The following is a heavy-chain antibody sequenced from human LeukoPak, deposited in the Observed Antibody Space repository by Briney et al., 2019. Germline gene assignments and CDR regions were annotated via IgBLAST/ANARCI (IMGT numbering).Heavy chain of an antibody. CDR3: ARDYYDSSGYYYAY. CDR1: GGSFSGYY. D-gene: IGHD3-22*01. Sequence: SETLSLTCAVYGGSFSGYYWSWIRQPPGKGLEWIGEINHSGSTNYNPSLKSRVTMSVDTSKNQFSLKLSSVTAADTAVYYCARDYYDSSGYYYAYWGQGTLVTVSS. V-gene: IGHV4-34*01. J-gene: IGHJ4*02. CDR2: INHSGST.